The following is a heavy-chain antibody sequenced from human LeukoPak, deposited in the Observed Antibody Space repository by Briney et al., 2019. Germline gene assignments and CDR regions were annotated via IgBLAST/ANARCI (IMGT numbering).Heavy chain of an antibody. CDR2: IYHSGST. V-gene: IGHV4-4*02. CDR1: GGSISSSNW. Sequence: SETLSLTCAVSGGSISSSNWWSWVRQPPGKGLEWIGEIYHSGSTNYNPSLKSRVTTSVDKSKNQFSLKLSSVTAADTAVYYCARESKGDSSWYSAAYYYYYGMDVWGQGTTVTVSS. J-gene: IGHJ6*02. CDR3: ARESKGDSSWYSAAYYYYYGMDV. D-gene: IGHD6-13*01.